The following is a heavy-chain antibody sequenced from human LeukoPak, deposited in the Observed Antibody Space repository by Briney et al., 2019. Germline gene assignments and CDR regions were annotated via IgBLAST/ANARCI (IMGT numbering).Heavy chain of an antibody. CDR1: GFTFSDHS. Sequence: PGGSLRLSCAASGFTFSDHSMSWVRQAPGKGLEWVSYISSSSSTIYYADSVKGRFTISRDNAKNSLYLQMNSLRAEDTAVYYCARADSSGYYYPVYYFDYWGQGTLVTVSS. CDR2: ISSSSSTI. D-gene: IGHD3-22*01. V-gene: IGHV3-11*04. CDR3: ARADSSGYYYPVYYFDY. J-gene: IGHJ4*02.